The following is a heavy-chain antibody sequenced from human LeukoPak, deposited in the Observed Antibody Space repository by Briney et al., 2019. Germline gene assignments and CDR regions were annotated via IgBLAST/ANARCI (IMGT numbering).Heavy chain of an antibody. D-gene: IGHD5-18*01. Sequence: SETLSLTCAVSGASASGSNYYWSWIRQPPGKGLEWIGYIYYSGSTNYNPSLKSRVTISVDTSKNQFSLKLSSVTAADTAVYYCARVNPRYSYGFDYWGQGTLVTVSS. J-gene: IGHJ4*02. CDR1: GASASGSNYY. CDR2: IYYSGST. CDR3: ARVNPRYSYGFDY. V-gene: IGHV4-61*01.